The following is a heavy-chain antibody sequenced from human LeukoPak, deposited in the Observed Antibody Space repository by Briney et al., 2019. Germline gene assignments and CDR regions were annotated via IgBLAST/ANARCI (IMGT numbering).Heavy chain of an antibody. CDR3: VSPRGFSYGYFDY. D-gene: IGHD5-18*01. J-gene: IGHJ4*02. V-gene: IGHV4-39*01. Sequence: PSETLSLTCTVSGGSISSSSAYWGWIRQPPGKGLEWIGSIYYSKNTYYNPSLKSRVTMSADTSKNQFSLTLGSVSATDTAVYYCVSPRGFSYGYFDYWGQGTLVTVSS. CDR2: IYYSKNT. CDR1: GGSISSSSAY.